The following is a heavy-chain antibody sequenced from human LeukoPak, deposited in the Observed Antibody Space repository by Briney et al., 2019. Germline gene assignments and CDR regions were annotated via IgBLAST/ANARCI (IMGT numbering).Heavy chain of an antibody. D-gene: IGHD1-26*01. Sequence: GGSLRLSCAASGFTFSSYSMNWVRQAPGKGLEWVSSISSSSSYIYYADSVKGRFTISRDNAKNSLYLQMNSPRAEDTAVYYCARDSGSITADYWGQGTLVTVSS. V-gene: IGHV3-21*01. CDR1: GFTFSSYS. J-gene: IGHJ4*02. CDR2: ISSSSSYI. CDR3: ARDSGSITADY.